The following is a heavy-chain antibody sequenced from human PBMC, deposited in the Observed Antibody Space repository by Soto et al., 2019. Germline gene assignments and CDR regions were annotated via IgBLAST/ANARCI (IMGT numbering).Heavy chain of an antibody. Sequence: SETLSLTCTVSGGSISSSSYYWSWIRQPPGKGLEWIGYIYYSGSADYNPSLGSRVTISIDASKNQFSLKLTSVTAADTAVYYCARGVGFGYYYYHMDLWGQGTTVTVSS. CDR3: ARGVGFGYYYYHMDL. CDR1: GGSISSSSYY. CDR2: IYYSGSA. V-gene: IGHV4-61*01. D-gene: IGHD3-10*01. J-gene: IGHJ6*02.